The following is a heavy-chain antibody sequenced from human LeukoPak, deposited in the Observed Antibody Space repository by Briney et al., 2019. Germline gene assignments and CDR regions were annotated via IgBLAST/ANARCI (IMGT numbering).Heavy chain of an antibody. J-gene: IGHJ3*02. V-gene: IGHV4-30-4*08. CDR3: AILGTDYDFWNGTPGRAFDI. D-gene: IGHD3-3*01. CDR2: IYYSGST. Sequence: SQTLSLTCTVSGGSISSGDYYWSWIRQPPGKDLEWIGYIYYSGSTYYNPSLKSRVTISVDTSKNQFSLKLSSVTAADTAVYYCAILGTDYDFWNGTPGRAFDIWGQGTMVTVSS. CDR1: GGSISSGDYY.